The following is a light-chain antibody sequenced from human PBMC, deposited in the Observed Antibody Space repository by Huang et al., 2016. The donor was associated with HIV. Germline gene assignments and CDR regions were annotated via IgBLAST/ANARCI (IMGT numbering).Light chain of an antibody. CDR2: AAS. J-gene: IGKJ3*01. CDR3: QQSYSTPWFT. V-gene: IGKV1-39*01. Sequence: DIQMTQSPSSLSASVGDRVTITCRASQSISSYLNWYQQKPGTAPKLLIYAASSVQSGVPSRFSGSGSGTDFTLTISSLQPEDFATYYCQQSYSTPWFTFGPGTKVDIK. CDR1: QSISSY.